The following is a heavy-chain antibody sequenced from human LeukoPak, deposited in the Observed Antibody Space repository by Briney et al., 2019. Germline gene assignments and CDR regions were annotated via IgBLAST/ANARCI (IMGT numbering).Heavy chain of an antibody. D-gene: IGHD4-17*01. Sequence: ASVKVCCKASGYTFTGYYMHWVRQAPGQGLEWMGWINPNSGGTNYAQKFQGRVTMTRDTAISTAYMELSRLRSDDTAVYYCARDQRRDYGDYGGIDYWGQGTLVTVSS. CDR1: GYTFTGYY. CDR2: INPNSGGT. J-gene: IGHJ4*02. V-gene: IGHV1-2*02. CDR3: ARDQRRDYGDYGGIDY.